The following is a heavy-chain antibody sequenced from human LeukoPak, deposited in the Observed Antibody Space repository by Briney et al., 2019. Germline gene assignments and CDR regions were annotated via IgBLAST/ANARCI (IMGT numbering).Heavy chain of an antibody. D-gene: IGHD6-13*01. CDR1: GGSISSYY. Sequence: SETLSLTCTVSGGSISSYYWSWIRQPAGKGLEWIGRIYTSGSTNYNPSLKSRVTKSVDTSKNQFSLKLSTVTAADTAVYYCARRSQHRDAFDIWGQGTMVTVSS. CDR3: ARRSQHRDAFDI. J-gene: IGHJ3*02. V-gene: IGHV4-4*07. CDR2: IYTSGST.